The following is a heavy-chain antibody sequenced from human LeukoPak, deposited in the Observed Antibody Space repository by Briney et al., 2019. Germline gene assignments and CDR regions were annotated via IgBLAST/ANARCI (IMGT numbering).Heavy chain of an antibody. Sequence: SETLSLTCTVSGGSISSSGYYWGWIRQPPGKGLERIGEINHSGSTNYNPSLKSRVTISVDTSKNQFSLKLSSVTSADTAVYYCARSNLRYFDWIDAFDIWSQGTMVTVSS. J-gene: IGHJ3*02. CDR2: INHSGST. CDR3: ARSNLRYFDWIDAFDI. CDR1: GGSISSSGYY. V-gene: IGHV4-39*07. D-gene: IGHD3-9*01.